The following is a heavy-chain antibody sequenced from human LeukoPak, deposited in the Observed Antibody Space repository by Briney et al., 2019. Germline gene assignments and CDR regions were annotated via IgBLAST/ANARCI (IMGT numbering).Heavy chain of an antibody. CDR1: GFTFSSYA. V-gene: IGHV3-23*01. CDR3: AKGDTPMVRGYYFDY. J-gene: IGHJ4*02. D-gene: IGHD5-18*01. CDR2: ISGSSGST. Sequence: PGGSLRLSCAASGFTFSSYALSWVRQAPGKGLEWVSVISGSSGSTYYADSVKGRFTISRDNSKNTLYLQMNSLRAEDTAVYYCAKGDTPMVRGYYFDYWGQGTLATVSS.